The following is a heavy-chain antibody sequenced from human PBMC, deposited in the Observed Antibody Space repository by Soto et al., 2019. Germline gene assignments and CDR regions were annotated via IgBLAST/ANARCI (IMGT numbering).Heavy chain of an antibody. CDR1: GGSFSGYY. CDR3: ARVARRCYGSGSYYKENWFDP. CDR2: INHSGSS. D-gene: IGHD3-10*01. J-gene: IGHJ5*02. Sequence: PSETLSLTCAVYGGSFSGYYWSCIRQPPWKGLEWIGEINHSGSSNYNPSLKSRVTISVDTSKNQFSLKLSSVTAADTAVYYCARVARRCYGSGSYYKENWFDPWAQGTMVTVSS. V-gene: IGHV4-34*01.